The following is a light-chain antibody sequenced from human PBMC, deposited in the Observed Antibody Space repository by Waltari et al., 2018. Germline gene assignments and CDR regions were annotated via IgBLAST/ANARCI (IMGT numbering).Light chain of an antibody. CDR1: QSISTS. J-gene: IGKJ2*01. Sequence: ETVLTQSPATLSLSPGERATLSCRASQSISTSLAWYQQKPGQAPRLLIYDSSNRATGVPDRFSGSGSGTDFTLTISSLEPEDFAVYYCQRRTNWYAFGQGTKLEI. V-gene: IGKV3-11*01. CDR2: DSS. CDR3: QRRTNWYA.